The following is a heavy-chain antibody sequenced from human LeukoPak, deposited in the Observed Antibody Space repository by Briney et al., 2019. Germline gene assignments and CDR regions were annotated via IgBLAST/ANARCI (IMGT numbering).Heavy chain of an antibody. J-gene: IGHJ4*02. D-gene: IGHD5-12*01. CDR1: GGSISSSSYY. CDR3: ARDHSGYEKRFDY. CDR2: IYYSGST. V-gene: IGHV4-39*07. Sequence: PSETLSLTCTVSGGSISSSSYYWGWIRQPPGKGLEWIGSIYYSGSTYYNPSLKSRVTISVDTSKNQFSLKLSSVTAADTAVYYCARDHSGYEKRFDYWGQGILVTVSS.